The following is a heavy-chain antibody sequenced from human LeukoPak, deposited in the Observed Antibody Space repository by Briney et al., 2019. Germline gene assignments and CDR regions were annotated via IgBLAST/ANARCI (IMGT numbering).Heavy chain of an antibody. CDR1: GGPFSGYY. Sequence: SETLSLTCAVSGGPFSGYYWSWIRQPPGKGLEWIGEINHSGSTNYNPSLKSRVTISVDTSKNQFSLKLSSVTAADTAVYYCARGDSSSSPYYFDYWGQGTLVTVSS. CDR2: INHSGST. D-gene: IGHD6-6*01. CDR3: ARGDSSSSPYYFDY. J-gene: IGHJ4*02. V-gene: IGHV4-34*01.